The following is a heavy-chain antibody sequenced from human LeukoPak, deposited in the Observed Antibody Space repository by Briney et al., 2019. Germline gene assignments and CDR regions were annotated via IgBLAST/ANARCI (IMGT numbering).Heavy chain of an antibody. D-gene: IGHD6-13*01. CDR2: ITPYNGNT. CDR1: GYTFTNFG. CDR3: ARVGVAAAGRYNWFDP. J-gene: IGHJ5*02. Sequence: GASVKVSCKASGYTFTNFGISWVRQAPGQGLEWMGWITPYNGNTNYAQKLQGRVTMTTDTSTSTAYMELRSLRSDDTAVYYCARVGVAAAGRYNWFDPWGQGTLVTVSS. V-gene: IGHV1-18*01.